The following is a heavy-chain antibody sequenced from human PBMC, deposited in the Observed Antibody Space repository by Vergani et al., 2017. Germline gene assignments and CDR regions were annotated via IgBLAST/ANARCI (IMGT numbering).Heavy chain of an antibody. CDR3: ARHRPVQDSGYDRDFDY. Sequence: QLQLQESGPGLVKPSETLSLTCTVSGGSISSSSYYWGWIRQPPGKGLEWIGSIYYSGSTYYNPSLKSRVTISVDTSKNQFSLKLSSVTAADTAVYYCARHRPVQDSGYDRDFDYWGQGTLVTVSS. V-gene: IGHV4-39*01. CDR2: IYYSGST. J-gene: IGHJ4*02. D-gene: IGHD5-12*01. CDR1: GGSISSSSYY.